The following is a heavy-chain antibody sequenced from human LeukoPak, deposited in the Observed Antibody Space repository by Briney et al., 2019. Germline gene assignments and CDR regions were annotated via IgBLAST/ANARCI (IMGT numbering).Heavy chain of an antibody. CDR1: GFTFDTYN. Sequence: IPGGSLRLSCAASGFTFDTYNFNWVRQAPGKGLEWVASIRSYSSYIYYGDSVKGRFTISRDDAKKSLHLEMNSLRVEDTAVYYCTRFSEVYYYVDVWGTGTMVTVSS. D-gene: IGHD2/OR15-2a*01. J-gene: IGHJ6*03. V-gene: IGHV3-21*01. CDR3: TRFSEVYYYVDV. CDR2: IRSYSSYI.